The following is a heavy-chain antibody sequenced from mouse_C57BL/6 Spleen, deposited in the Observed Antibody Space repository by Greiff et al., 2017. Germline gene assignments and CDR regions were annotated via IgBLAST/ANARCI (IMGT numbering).Heavy chain of an antibody. V-gene: IGHV10-1*01. CDR2: IRSKSNNYAT. CDR3: VRHEIWDGGFDY. Sequence: EVKLMESGGGLVQPKGSLKLSCAASGFSFNTYAMNWVRQAPGTGLEWVARIRSKSNNYATYYADSVKDRFTIARDDSESMLYLQMNNLKSEDTAMYYCVRHEIWDGGFDYWGQGTTLTVSS. J-gene: IGHJ2*01. CDR1: GFSFNTYA. D-gene: IGHD4-1*01.